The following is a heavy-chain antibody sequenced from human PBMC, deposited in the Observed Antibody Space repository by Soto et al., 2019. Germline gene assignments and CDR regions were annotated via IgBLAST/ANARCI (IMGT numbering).Heavy chain of an antibody. J-gene: IGHJ6*02. V-gene: IGHV3-30*18. CDR1: GFTFSSYG. Sequence: QVQLVESGGGVVQPGRSLRLSCAASGFTFSSYGMHWVRQAPGKGLEWVAVISYDGSNKYYADSVKGRFTISRDNSKNTLYLQMNSLRAEDTAVYYCAKDRNTYYDFWSGYARAYYYGMDVWGQGTTVTVSS. CDR3: AKDRNTYYDFWSGYARAYYYGMDV. D-gene: IGHD3-3*01. CDR2: ISYDGSNK.